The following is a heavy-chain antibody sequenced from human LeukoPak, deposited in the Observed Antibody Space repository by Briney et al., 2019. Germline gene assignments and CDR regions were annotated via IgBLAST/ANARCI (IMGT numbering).Heavy chain of an antibody. CDR1: GYSFTSYW. V-gene: IGHV5-51*01. D-gene: IGHD4-17*01. J-gene: IGHJ4*02. CDR2: INPGDSDA. Sequence: GESLKISCKGSGYSFTSYWIGWVRQMPGKGLEWMGIINPGDSDARYSPSFQGQVILSVDKSISTAYLQWSSLKASDTAMYYCARGSGYGDSPGLHWGQGALVTVSS. CDR3: ARGSGYGDSPGLH.